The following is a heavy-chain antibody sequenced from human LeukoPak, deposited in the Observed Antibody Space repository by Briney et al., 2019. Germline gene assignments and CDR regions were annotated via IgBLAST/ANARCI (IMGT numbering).Heavy chain of an antibody. Sequence: PGGSLRLSCAASGFTFSSYWMSWVRQAPGKGLEWIGYIYYSGSTNYNPSLKSRVTISVDTSKNQFSLKLSSVTAADTAVYYCARGVWDDSSGYSFDYWGQGTLVTVSS. J-gene: IGHJ4*02. D-gene: IGHD3-22*01. CDR3: ARGVWDDSSGYSFDY. CDR2: IYYSGST. V-gene: IGHV4-59*01. CDR1: GFTFSSYW.